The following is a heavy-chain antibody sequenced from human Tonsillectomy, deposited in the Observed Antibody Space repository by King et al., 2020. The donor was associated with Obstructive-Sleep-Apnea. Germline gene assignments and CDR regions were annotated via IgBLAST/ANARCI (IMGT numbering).Heavy chain of an antibody. J-gene: IGHJ6*02. V-gene: IGHV4-4*02. CDR3: ARVTWRPYYYGMDV. D-gene: IGHD5-24*01. Sequence: VQLQESGPGLVKPSGTLSLTCAVSGGSISSTNWWSWVRQPPGKGLRWIGEIHHSGSTNYNPSLKSRVTISVDKSKNQFSLKLNSVTAAATAVYYCARVTWRPYYYGMDVWGQGTTVTVSS. CDR2: IHHSGST. CDR1: GGSISSTNW.